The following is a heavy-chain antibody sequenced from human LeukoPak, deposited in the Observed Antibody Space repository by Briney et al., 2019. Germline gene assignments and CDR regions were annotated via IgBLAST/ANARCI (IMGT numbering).Heavy chain of an antibody. D-gene: IGHD6-13*01. V-gene: IGHV3-23*01. Sequence: GGTLRLSCAASGFTFTSFAMSWVRQAPGKGLEWVSTISRSGVATYYANSVKGRFTISRDNAKNSLYLQMNSLRAEDTAVYYCARSLEAGYSSSWYWGYWGQGTLVTVSS. CDR3: ARSLEAGYSSSWYWGY. CDR2: ISRSGVAT. J-gene: IGHJ4*02. CDR1: GFTFTSFA.